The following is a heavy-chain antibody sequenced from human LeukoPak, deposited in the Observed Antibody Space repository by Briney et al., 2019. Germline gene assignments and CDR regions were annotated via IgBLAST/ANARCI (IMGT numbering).Heavy chain of an antibody. J-gene: IGHJ6*03. V-gene: IGHV1-8*03. CDR1: GYTFGSDD. CDR3: ARSSGYYSSLFYMHV. D-gene: IGHD3-22*01. CDR2: INPNNGNL. Sequence: ASVKVSCKASGYTFGSDDINWVRQATGQGLEWMGWINPNNGNLGYAQKFQGRVTITRNTPISTAYMELSSLRSEDTAVYYCARSSGYYSSLFYMHVWGKGTTVTVSS.